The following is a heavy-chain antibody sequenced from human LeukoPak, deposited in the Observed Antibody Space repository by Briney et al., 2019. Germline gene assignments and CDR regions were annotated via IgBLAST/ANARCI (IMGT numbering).Heavy chain of an antibody. CDR1: GVSISSSSYY. J-gene: IGHJ4*02. V-gene: IGHV4-39*01. Sequence: SETLSLTCTVSGVSISSSSYYWGWIRQPPGKGLEWIGSIYYSGSAYYNPSLKSRVTISVDTSKNQFSLKLSSVTAADTSVYYCARHSYFDYWGQGTLVTVSS. CDR2: IYYSGSA. CDR3: ARHSYFDY.